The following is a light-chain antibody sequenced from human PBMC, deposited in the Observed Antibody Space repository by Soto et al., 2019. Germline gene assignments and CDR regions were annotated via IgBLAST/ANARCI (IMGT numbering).Light chain of an antibody. CDR1: QGISSL. CDR2: DAS. Sequence: EIVLTQSPATLSVSPGERATLFCRASQGISSLLAWYQQKPGQATRLLIYDASNRATGIPARFSGSGSGTDFTLTISSLEPEDFAVYYCQQRSNWPSITFGQGTRLEIK. CDR3: QQRSNWPSIT. J-gene: IGKJ5*01. V-gene: IGKV3-11*01.